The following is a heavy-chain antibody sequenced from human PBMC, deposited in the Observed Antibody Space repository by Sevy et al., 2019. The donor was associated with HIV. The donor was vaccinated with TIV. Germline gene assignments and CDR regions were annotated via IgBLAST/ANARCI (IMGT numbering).Heavy chain of an antibody. CDR3: AKAPNGYYGSGREGYYFDY. Sequence: GGSLRLSCAASGFTFSDYYMTWIRQAPGKGLEWVAYITSSGDTIYYADSVKGRFTISRDNAKNSLYLQMNNLRAEDTAVYYCAKAPNGYYGSGREGYYFDYWGQGTLVTVSS. CDR2: ITSSGDTI. J-gene: IGHJ4*02. CDR1: GFTFSDYY. D-gene: IGHD3-10*01. V-gene: IGHV3-11*01.